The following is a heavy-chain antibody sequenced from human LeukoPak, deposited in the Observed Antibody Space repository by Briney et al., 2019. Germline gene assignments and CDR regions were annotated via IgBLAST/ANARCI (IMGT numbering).Heavy chain of an antibody. V-gene: IGHV4-61*02. J-gene: IGHJ4*02. CDR1: GGSISSGSYY. CDR2: IYTSGST. CDR3: ARDLWYYY. D-gene: IGHD2-8*01. Sequence: SQTLSLTCTVSGGSISSGSYYWSWIRQPAGKGLEWIGRIYTSGSTNYNPSLKSRVTISVDTSKNQFSLKLSSVTAADTAVYYCARDLWYYYWGQGTLVTVSS.